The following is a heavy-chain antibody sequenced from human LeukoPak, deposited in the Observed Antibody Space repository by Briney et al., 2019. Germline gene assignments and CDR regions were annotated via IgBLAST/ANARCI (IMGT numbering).Heavy chain of an antibody. J-gene: IGHJ6*02. CDR1: GGSFSGYH. CDR3: ARISTGYCSSTSCYYYYGMDV. D-gene: IGHD2-2*01. V-gene: IGHV4-34*01. CDR2: INHSGST. Sequence: SETLSLTCAVYGGSFSGYHWSWIRQPPGKGLEWIGEINHSGSTKYNPSLESRVTISVDTSKNQFSLKLSSVTAADTAVYYCARISTGYCSSTSCYYYYGMDVWGQGTTVTVSS.